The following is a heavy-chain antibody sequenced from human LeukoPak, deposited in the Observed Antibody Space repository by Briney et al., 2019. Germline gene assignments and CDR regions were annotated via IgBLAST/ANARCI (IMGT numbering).Heavy chain of an antibody. Sequence: GGSLRLSCAASGFAFNRYDIYWVRQTTAEGLEWVSAIDTAGDTYYPDSVKGRFTISRENAKNTLYLQMNSLRAEDTAVYYCANAGEGQGFDIWGQGTMVTVSS. CDR1: GFAFNRYD. CDR2: IDTAGDT. D-gene: IGHD1-14*01. V-gene: IGHV3-13*04. CDR3: ANAGEGQGFDI. J-gene: IGHJ3*02.